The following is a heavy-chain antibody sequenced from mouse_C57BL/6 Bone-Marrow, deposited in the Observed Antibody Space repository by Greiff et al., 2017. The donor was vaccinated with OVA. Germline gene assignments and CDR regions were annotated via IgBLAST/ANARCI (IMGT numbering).Heavy chain of an antibody. Sequence: EVQLQQSGPELVKPGASVKISCKASGYSFTGYYMNWVKQSPEKSLEWIGEINPSTGGTTYNQKFKAKATLTVDKSSSTAYMQLKSLTSEDSAVYYCARYFDVWGTGTPVTVSS. CDR2: INPSTGGT. V-gene: IGHV1-42*01. CDR1: GYSFTGYY. J-gene: IGHJ1*03. CDR3: ARYFDV.